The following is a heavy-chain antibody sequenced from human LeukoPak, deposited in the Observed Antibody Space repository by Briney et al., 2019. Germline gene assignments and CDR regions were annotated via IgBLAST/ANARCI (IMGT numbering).Heavy chain of an antibody. CDR3: ARVVRYFDWSPIDY. V-gene: IGHV3-64*01. CDR2: ISSNGGST. D-gene: IGHD3-9*01. Sequence: GGSLRLSCAASGFTYSTYAMHWVRQAPGKGLEYVSAISSNGGSTYYANSVKGRFTISRDNSKNTLYLQMGSLRAEDMAVYYCARVVRYFDWSPIDYWGQGTLVTVSS. CDR1: GFTYSTYA. J-gene: IGHJ4*02.